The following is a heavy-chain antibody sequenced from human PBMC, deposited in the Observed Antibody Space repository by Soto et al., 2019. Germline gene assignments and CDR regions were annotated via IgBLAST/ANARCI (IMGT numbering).Heavy chain of an antibody. Sequence: SVKVSCKASGYTFTSYAMLWVRQAPGQGLEWMGGIIPIFGTANYAQKFQGRVTITADESTSTAYMELSSLRSEDTAVYYCASGYSYGYRLLWFDPWGQGTLVTVSS. CDR2: IIPIFGTA. D-gene: IGHD5-18*01. CDR3: ASGYSYGYRLLWFDP. V-gene: IGHV1-69*13. J-gene: IGHJ5*02. CDR1: GYTFTSYA.